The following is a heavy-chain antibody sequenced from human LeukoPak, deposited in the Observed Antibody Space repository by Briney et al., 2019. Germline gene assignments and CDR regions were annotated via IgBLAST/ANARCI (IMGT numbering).Heavy chain of an antibody. J-gene: IGHJ4*02. CDR2: IRYDGSNK. Sequence: GGSLRLSCAASGFTFSSYGMHWVRQAPGKGLEWVAFIRYDGSNKYYADSVKGRFTISRDNSKNTLYLHVNSLRPEDTAVYYCARGYGSGSYYSFVNFDYGGQGTLVTVSS. D-gene: IGHD3-10*01. CDR3: ARGYGSGSYYSFVNFDY. CDR1: GFTFSSYG. V-gene: IGHV3-30*02.